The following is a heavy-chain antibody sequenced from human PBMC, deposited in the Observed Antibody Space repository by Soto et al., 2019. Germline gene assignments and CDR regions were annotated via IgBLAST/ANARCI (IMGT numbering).Heavy chain of an antibody. Sequence: QVQLQESGPGLVKPSQTLSLTCTVSGDSISSGDYYWSWIRQPPGKGLEWIGYIYYSGNTYYNPALKSRITISVDMSKNQFSLKLSSVTAADTAVYYCARAVDSGGFPDAFDIWGQGTMVTVSS. CDR3: ARAVDSGGFPDAFDI. CDR2: IYYSGNT. CDR1: GDSISSGDYY. V-gene: IGHV4-30-4*01. D-gene: IGHD3-22*01. J-gene: IGHJ3*02.